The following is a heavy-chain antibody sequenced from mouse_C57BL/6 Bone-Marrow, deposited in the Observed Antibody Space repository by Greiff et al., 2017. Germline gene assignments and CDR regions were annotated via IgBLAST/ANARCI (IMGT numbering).Heavy chain of an antibody. CDR1: GFSLTSYG. Sequence: QVQLQQSGPGLVQPSQSLSITCTVPGFSLTSYGVHWVRQSPGKGLQWLGVIWSGGSTDYNAAFISRLSISKDNSKSQVFFNMNSLQADDTAIYYCARKGDGYYEGMDYWGQGTSVTVSS. D-gene: IGHD2-3*01. J-gene: IGHJ4*01. V-gene: IGHV2-2*01. CDR3: ARKGDGYYEGMDY. CDR2: IWSGGST.